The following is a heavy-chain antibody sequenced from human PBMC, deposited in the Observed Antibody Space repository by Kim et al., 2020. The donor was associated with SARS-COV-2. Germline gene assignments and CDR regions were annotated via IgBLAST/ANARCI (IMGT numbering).Heavy chain of an antibody. CDR3: ARDTYYHNHGFDP. D-gene: IGHD3-10*01. J-gene: IGHJ5*02. CDR2: IIPIFGTA. CDR1: GGTFSSYA. V-gene: IGHV1-69*13. Sequence: SVKVSCKASGGTFSSYAISWVRQAPGQGLEWMGGIIPIFGTANYAQKFQGRVTITADESTSTAYMELSSLRSEDTAVYYCARDTYYHNHGFDPWGQGTLVTVSS.